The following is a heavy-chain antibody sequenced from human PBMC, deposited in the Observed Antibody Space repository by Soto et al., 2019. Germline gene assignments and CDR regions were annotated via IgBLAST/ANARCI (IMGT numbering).Heavy chain of an antibody. V-gene: IGHV3-9*01. Sequence: EVQLVESGGGLVQPGRSLRLSCAASGFSFDDYAFHWVRQAPGRGLEWVSGISWNGGDIGYADTVKGRFTISRDNAKNSLYLQMNTLRDEDTAMYYCARGFYDNSFDQWGQGTLVTVSS. CDR3: ARGFYDNSFDQ. CDR1: GFSFDDYA. J-gene: IGHJ4*02. D-gene: IGHD3-9*01. CDR2: ISWNGGDI.